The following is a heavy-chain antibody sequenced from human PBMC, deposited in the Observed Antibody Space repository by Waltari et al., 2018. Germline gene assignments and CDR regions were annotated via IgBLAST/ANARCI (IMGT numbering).Heavy chain of an antibody. CDR1: GGSISSSSYY. V-gene: IGHV4-39*07. J-gene: IGHJ4*02. D-gene: IGHD6-13*01. CDR3: AREGIGSWISR. Sequence: QLQLQESGPGLVKPSETLSLTCTVSGGSISSSSYYWGWIRQPPGKGLEWIGSIYYSGSTCYNPSLKSRVTISVDTSKNQFSLKLSSVTAADTAVYYCAREGIGSWISRWGQGTLVTVSS. CDR2: IYYSGST.